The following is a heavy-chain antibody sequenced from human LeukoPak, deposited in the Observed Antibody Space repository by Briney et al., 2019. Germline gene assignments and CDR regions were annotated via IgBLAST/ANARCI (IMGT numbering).Heavy chain of an antibody. D-gene: IGHD3-16*01. CDR1: GFTFRSDW. Sequence: PGGSLRLSCAASGFTFRSDWMSWVRQSPEKGLEWAANINPDGSATYYVDSVKGRFIISRDNTKNSLYLQMNSLRAEDTAVYYCARDWGSSGWYNWFDPWGQGILVTVSS. CDR2: INPDGSAT. CDR3: ARDWGSSGWYNWFDP. V-gene: IGHV3-7*03. J-gene: IGHJ5*02.